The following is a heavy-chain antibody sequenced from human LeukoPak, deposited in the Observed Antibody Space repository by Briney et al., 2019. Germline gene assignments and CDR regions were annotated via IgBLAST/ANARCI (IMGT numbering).Heavy chain of an antibody. CDR1: GFTFSSYG. V-gene: IGHV3-7*01. D-gene: IGHD6-6*01. CDR2: IKQDGSEK. CDR3: ASLYSSSSAFDI. Sequence: PGGSLRLSCAASGFTFSSYGMSWVRQAPGKGLEWVANIKQDGSEKYYVDSVKGRFTISRDNAKNSLYLQMNSLRAEDTAVYYCASLYSSSSAFDIWGQGTMVTVSS. J-gene: IGHJ3*02.